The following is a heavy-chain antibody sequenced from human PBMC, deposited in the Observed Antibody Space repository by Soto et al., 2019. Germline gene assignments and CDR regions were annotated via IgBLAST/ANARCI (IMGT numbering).Heavy chain of an antibody. V-gene: IGHV3-11*01. CDR3: ARDQYYYGSGSYPYYYYGMDV. J-gene: IGHJ6*02. CDR1: GFTFSDYY. CDR2: ISSSGSTI. D-gene: IGHD3-10*01. Sequence: QVQLVESGGGLVKPGGSLRLSCAASGFTFSDYYMSWIRQAPGKGLEWVSYISSSGSTIYYADSVKGQFTISRDNAKNSLYLQMNSLRAEDTAVYYCARDQYYYGSGSYPYYYYGMDVWGQGTTVTVSS.